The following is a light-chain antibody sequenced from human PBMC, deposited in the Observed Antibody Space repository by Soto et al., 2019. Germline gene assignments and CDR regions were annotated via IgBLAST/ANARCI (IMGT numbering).Light chain of an antibody. Sequence: EIMLTQYPGTLSLTPGERATLYCRASQSVSNNYLAWYQQKPGQAPRLLIYGASNRATGIPDRFSGSGSGTDFTLTISRLEPEDFAVYYCQQYGSSGTFGQGTKVDIK. CDR3: QQYGSSGT. CDR2: GAS. V-gene: IGKV3-20*01. J-gene: IGKJ1*01. CDR1: QSVSNNY.